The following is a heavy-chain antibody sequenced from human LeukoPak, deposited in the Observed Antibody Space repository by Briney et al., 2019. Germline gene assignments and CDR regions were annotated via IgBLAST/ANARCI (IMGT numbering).Heavy chain of an antibody. CDR3: ARVYDGYYDFWSGYYFDY. Sequence: GGSLRLSCAASEFTFSDYYMSWIRQAPGKGLEWVSYISSSGSTIYYADSVKGRFTISRDNAKNSLYLQMNSLRAEDTAVYYCARVYDGYYDFWSGYYFDYWGQGTLVTVSS. V-gene: IGHV3-11*01. D-gene: IGHD3-3*01. CDR1: EFTFSDYY. J-gene: IGHJ4*02. CDR2: ISSSGSTI.